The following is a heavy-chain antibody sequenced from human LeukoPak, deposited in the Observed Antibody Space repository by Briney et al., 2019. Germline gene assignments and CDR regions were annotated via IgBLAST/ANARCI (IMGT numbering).Heavy chain of an antibody. D-gene: IGHD3-10*01. J-gene: IGHJ6*02. V-gene: IGHV3-13*04. Sequence: GGSLRPSCAASGFTLSSYDMHWVRQGTGKGLEWVSAIGTAGDTYYPGSVKGRFTTSRENAKNSLFLQMISLRAGDTAVYYCARGQRSGNYYYDGMDVWGQGTTVTVSS. CDR2: IGTAGDT. CDR3: ARGQRSGNYYYDGMDV. CDR1: GFTLSSYD.